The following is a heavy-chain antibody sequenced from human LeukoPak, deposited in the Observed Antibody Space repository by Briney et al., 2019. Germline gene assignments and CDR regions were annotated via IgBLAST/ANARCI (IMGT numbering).Heavy chain of an antibody. CDR1: GYSFTDYY. CDR3: ARGREIHGGSDTKLDDY. CDR2: ISPRSGDT. Sequence: ASVKVSCKASGYSFTDYYMHWVRQAPGQGLEWMGWISPRSGDTSYAQKFQGRVTMARDTSINTVDMDLSGLTSDDTAVFYCARGREIHGGSDTKLDDYWGQGTLVTVSS. V-gene: IGHV1-2*02. J-gene: IGHJ4*02. D-gene: IGHD3-10*01.